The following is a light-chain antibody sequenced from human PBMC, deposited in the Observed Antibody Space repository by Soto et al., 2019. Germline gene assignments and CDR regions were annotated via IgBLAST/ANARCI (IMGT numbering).Light chain of an antibody. V-gene: IGLV2-14*01. J-gene: IGLJ2*01. CDR1: SSDIGGYDN. Sequence: QSALTQPASVSGSPGQSITLSCTGTSSDIGGYDNVSWYQRHPGKAPKLIIYDVNNRPSGVSNRFSGSKSGNTASLTISGLLAEDEADYYCTSYASGSSHVVFGGGTKLTVL. CDR2: DVN. CDR3: TSYASGSSHVV.